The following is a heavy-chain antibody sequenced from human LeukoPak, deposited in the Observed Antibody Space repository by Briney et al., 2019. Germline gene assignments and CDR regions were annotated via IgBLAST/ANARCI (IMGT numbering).Heavy chain of an antibody. D-gene: IGHD3-16*01. CDR1: GGSISSSSYY. CDR3: ARDSRLHAFDI. Sequence: SETLSLTCTVSGGSISSSSYYWGWIRQTPGKGLEWIGTIYYSGSTYYNPSLKSRVTISVDTSKIQFSLKLTSVTAADTAVYYCARDSRLHAFDIWGQGTMVTVSS. J-gene: IGHJ3*02. V-gene: IGHV4-39*02. CDR2: IYYSGST.